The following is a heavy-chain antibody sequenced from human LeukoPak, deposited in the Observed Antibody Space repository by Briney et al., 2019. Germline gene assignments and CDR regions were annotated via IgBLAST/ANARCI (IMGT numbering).Heavy chain of an antibody. CDR1: GYSFTSYW. D-gene: IGHD3-22*01. Sequence: GESLKISCKGSGYSFTSYWIGWVRQMPGKGLEWMGIIYPGDSDTRYSPSFQGQVTISADKSISTAYLQWSSLKASDTVMYYCARTYYYDSSGYSRFDPWGQGTLVTVSS. CDR3: ARTYYYDSSGYSRFDP. V-gene: IGHV5-51*01. CDR2: IYPGDSDT. J-gene: IGHJ5*02.